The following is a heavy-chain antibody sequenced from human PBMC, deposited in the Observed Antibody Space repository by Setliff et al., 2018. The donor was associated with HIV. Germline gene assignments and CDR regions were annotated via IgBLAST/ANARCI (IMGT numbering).Heavy chain of an antibody. CDR3: ASVNEVDSDYGDFNDAFAI. CDR2: IIPIFDAV. D-gene: IGHD4-17*01. CDR1: GGTFSSYA. Sequence: SVKVSCKASGGTFSSYAISWVRQAPGQGLEWKGRIIPIFDAVNYAQKFQARITINADKSTNTAYMELRSLRSEYTAVYYCASVNEVDSDYGDFNDAFAILGQGSMVTVS. J-gene: IGHJ3*02. V-gene: IGHV1-69*06.